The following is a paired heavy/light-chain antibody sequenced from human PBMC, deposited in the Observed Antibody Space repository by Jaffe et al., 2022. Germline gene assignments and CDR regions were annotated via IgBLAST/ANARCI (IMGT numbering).Light chain of an antibody. V-gene: IGKV1-16*01. CDR1: QDVRES. CDR2: DAS. Sequence: DIQMTQSPSSVSLSVGDTVTITCRASQDVRESLTWFQQEPGKVPRSLIYDASSLQSGVPSRFSGSGSGTYFTLTISGLQPEDFATYYCQHYDSHPFTFGGGTKVEIK. CDR3: QHYDSHPFT. J-gene: IGKJ4*01.
Heavy chain of an antibody. CDR1: GFTFSDHY. J-gene: IGHJ3*01. CDR3: VRGKNGFDV. V-gene: IGHV3-72*01. CDR2: SRNKPHSYST. Sequence: EVQLVESGGGLVQPGGSLRLSCAVSGFTFSDHYMDWVRQAPGKGLEWVGRSRNKPHSYSTEYGTSVRGRFTISRDVSKNFLYLQMNSLKTEDTAVYYCVRGKNGFDVWGQGTMVTVSS.